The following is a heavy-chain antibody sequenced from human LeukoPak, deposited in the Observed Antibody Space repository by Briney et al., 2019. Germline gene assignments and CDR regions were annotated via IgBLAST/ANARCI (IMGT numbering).Heavy chain of an antibody. V-gene: IGHV5-10-1*01. CDR3: ARVSKSTYDSSGYSDY. D-gene: IGHD3-22*01. J-gene: IGHJ4*02. CDR1: GYSFTTYW. Sequence: GESLKISCKGSGYSFTTYWISWVCQMPGKGLEWMGRIDPSDSYTNYSPSFQGHVSISADKSNSTAYLQWSSLKASDTAMYYCARVSKSTYDSSGYSDYWGQGTLVTVSS. CDR2: IDPSDSYT.